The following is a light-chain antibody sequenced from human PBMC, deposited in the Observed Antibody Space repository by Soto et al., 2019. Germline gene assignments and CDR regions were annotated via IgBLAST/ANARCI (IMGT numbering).Light chain of an antibody. CDR3: QQYNDWPPWT. CDR1: QSVSSS. V-gene: IGKV3-15*01. Sequence: EIVMTQSPATLSVSPGERATLSCRASQSVSSSLARYQQKPGQAPRLLVNGASTRATGIPARLSGSGSGAEFTLTISSLQSEDFAVYYCQQYNDWPPWTFGQGTKVEIK. CDR2: GAS. J-gene: IGKJ1*01.